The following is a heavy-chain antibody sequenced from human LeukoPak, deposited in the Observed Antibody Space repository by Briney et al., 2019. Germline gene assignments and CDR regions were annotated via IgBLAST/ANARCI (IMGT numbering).Heavy chain of an antibody. J-gene: IGHJ6*02. D-gene: IGHD3-3*01. CDR1: GFTFSSYG. Sequence: GRSLRLSCAASGFTFSSYGMHWVHQAPGKGLEWVAVISYDGSNKYYADSVKGRFTISRDNSKNTLYLQMNSLRAEDTAVYYCAKDSHYDFWSGYYLLGYYYAMDVWGQGTTVTVSS. V-gene: IGHV3-30*18. CDR3: AKDSHYDFWSGYYLLGYYYAMDV. CDR2: ISYDGSNK.